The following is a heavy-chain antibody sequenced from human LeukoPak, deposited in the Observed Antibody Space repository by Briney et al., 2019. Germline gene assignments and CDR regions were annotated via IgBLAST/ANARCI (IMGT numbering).Heavy chain of an antibody. Sequence: SETLSLTCAVYGGSSSGYYWSWIRQPPGKGLEWIGEINHSGSTNYNPSLKSRVTISVDTSKNQFSLKLSSVTAADTAVYYCARVRDTYYYDSSGQQFDYWGQGTLVTVSS. CDR2: INHSGST. CDR1: GGSSSGYY. CDR3: ARVRDTYYYDSSGQQFDY. J-gene: IGHJ4*02. D-gene: IGHD3-22*01. V-gene: IGHV4-34*01.